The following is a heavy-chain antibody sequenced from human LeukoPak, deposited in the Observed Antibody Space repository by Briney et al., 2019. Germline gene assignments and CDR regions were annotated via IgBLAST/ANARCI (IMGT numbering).Heavy chain of an antibody. J-gene: IGHJ6*03. CDR2: INPDNGGT. CDR3: AWARETGTTRYYYYYMDV. D-gene: IGHD1-7*01. CDR1: GYTFTGYY. V-gene: IGHV1-2*02. Sequence: GASVKVSCKASGYTFTGYYMYWVRQAPGQGLEWMGWINPDNGGTNYAQKFQGRVTITTDESTSTAYMELSSLRSEDTAVYYCAWARETGTTRYYYYYMDVWGKGTTVTVSS.